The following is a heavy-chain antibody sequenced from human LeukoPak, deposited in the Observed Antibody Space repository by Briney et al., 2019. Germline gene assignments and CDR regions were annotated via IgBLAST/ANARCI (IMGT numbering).Heavy chain of an antibody. Sequence: SVKVSCKASGGTFSSYAISWVRQAPGQGLEWMGRIIPILGIANYAQKFQGRVTITADKSTSTAYTELSSLRSEDTAVYYCARDLGYGGFGELTSEDYWGQGTLVTVSS. CDR3: ARDLGYGGFGELTSEDY. CDR2: IIPILGIA. CDR1: GGTFSSYA. V-gene: IGHV1-69*04. D-gene: IGHD3-10*01. J-gene: IGHJ4*02.